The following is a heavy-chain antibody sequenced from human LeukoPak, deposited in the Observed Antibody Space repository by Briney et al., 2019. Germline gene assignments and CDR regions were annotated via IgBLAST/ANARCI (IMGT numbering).Heavy chain of an antibody. V-gene: IGHV3-23*01. CDR2: LSGSGGST. J-gene: IGHJ4*02. Sequence: GGSLRLSCAASGFTFINYALGWVRQAPGKGLEWVSVLSGSGGSTYYADSAKGRFIISRDNSKNTLYLQMNSLRAEDTAVYYCAKDIGYCSPTSCWANFDYWGQGTLVTVSS. CDR1: GFTFINYA. CDR3: AKDIGYCSPTSCWANFDY. D-gene: IGHD2-2*01.